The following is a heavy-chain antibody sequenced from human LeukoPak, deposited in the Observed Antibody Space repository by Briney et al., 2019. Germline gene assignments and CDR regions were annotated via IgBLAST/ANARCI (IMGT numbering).Heavy chain of an antibody. J-gene: IGHJ3*02. CDR3: ARGCSRSSCGPTGGYDI. CDR2: IYSSANT. V-gene: IGHV4-4*07. D-gene: IGHD6-6*01. Sequence: PSETLSLTCTVSGGSISSYYWSWIRQPAGKGLEWIGRIYSSANTDYNPSLQSRVTMSVDTSKNQFSLKLSSVTAADTAVYYCARGCSRSSCGPTGGYDIWGQGTMVTVSS. CDR1: GGSISSYY.